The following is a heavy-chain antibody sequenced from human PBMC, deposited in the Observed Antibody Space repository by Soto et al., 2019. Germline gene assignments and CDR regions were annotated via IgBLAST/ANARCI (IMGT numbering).Heavy chain of an antibody. Sequence: SETLSLTCAVYGGSFSGYYWSWIRQPPGKGLEWIGEINHSGSTNYNPSLKSRVTISVDTSKNQFSLKLSSVTAADTAVYYCARRSGLRYFDWLFTFDYWGQGTLVTVSS. J-gene: IGHJ4*02. D-gene: IGHD3-9*01. CDR1: GGSFSGYY. CDR3: ARRSGLRYFDWLFTFDY. V-gene: IGHV4-34*01. CDR2: INHSGST.